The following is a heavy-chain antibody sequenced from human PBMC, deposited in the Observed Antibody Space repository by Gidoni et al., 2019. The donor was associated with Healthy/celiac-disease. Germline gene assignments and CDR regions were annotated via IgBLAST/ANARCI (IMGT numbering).Heavy chain of an antibody. D-gene: IGHD3-10*01. CDR3: AKDTVLLWFGEPNDAFDI. V-gene: IGHV3-23*04. CDR2: ISGSGGST. CDR1: GFPFSSYA. Sequence: EVQLVESGGGLVQPGGSLRLSCAASGFPFSSYAMSWVRQAPGKGLEWVSAISGSGGSTYYADSVKGRFTISRDNSKNTLYLQMNSRRAEDTAVYYCAKDTVLLWFGEPNDAFDIWAKGQWSPSLQ. J-gene: IGHJ3*02.